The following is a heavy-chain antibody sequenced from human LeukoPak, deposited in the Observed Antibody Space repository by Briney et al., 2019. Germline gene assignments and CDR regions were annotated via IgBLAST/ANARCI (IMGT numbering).Heavy chain of an antibody. J-gene: IGHJ3*02. CDR2: IRYDGSNK. V-gene: IGHV3-30*02. Sequence: GGSLRLSCAASGFTFSSYGMHWVRQAPGKGLEWVAFIRYDGSNKYYADSVKGRFTISRDNSKNTLYLQVSSLRAEDTALYYCARDSDDSDAFDIWGQGTMVTVSS. CDR3: ARDSDDSDAFDI. CDR1: GFTFSSYG. D-gene: IGHD1-1*01.